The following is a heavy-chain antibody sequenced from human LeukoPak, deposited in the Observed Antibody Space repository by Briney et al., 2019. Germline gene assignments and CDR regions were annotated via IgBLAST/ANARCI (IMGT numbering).Heavy chain of an antibody. J-gene: IGHJ6*03. CDR3: AKAPTFLYYMDV. CDR2: IWYGGSNK. CDR1: GFTFSSYG. Sequence: GGSLRLSCAASGFTFSSYGMHWVRQAPGKGLEWVAVIWYGGSNKYYADSVKGRFTISRDNSKNTLYLQMNSLRAEDTAVYYCAKAPTFLYYMDVWGKGTTVTVSS. V-gene: IGHV3-33*06.